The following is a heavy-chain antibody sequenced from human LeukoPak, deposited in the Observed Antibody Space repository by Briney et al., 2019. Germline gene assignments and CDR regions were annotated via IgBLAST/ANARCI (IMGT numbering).Heavy chain of an antibody. CDR2: IYTSGST. CDR1: GGSISSYY. V-gene: IGHV4-4*07. CDR3: ARGGWVRGVITRTGLDY. D-gene: IGHD3-10*01. J-gene: IGHJ4*02. Sequence: SETLSLTCTVSGGSISSYYWSWIRQPAGKGLEWIGRIYTSGSTNYNPSLKSRVTMSVDTSKNQFSLKLSSVTAADTAVYYCARGGWVRGVITRTGLDYWGQGTLVPVSS.